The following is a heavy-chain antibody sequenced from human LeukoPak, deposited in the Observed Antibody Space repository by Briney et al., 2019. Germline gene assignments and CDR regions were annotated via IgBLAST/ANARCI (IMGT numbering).Heavy chain of an antibody. J-gene: IGHJ4*02. CDR3: ARGRVGSDY. CDR1: GYTFTNND. D-gene: IGHD1-26*01. CDR2: MRPSSGNT. Sequence: GASVKVSCKASGYTFTNNDINWVRQATGQGLEWMGWMRPSSGNTEFAQKFQGRVTMTRDTSISTAYMELTSLTSDDTALYYCARGRVGSDYWGQGTLVTVSS. V-gene: IGHV1-8*01.